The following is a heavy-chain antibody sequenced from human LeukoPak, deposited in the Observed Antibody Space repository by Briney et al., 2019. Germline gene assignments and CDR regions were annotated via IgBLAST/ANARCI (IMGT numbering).Heavy chain of an antibody. CDR1: GFTFSSYE. Sequence: GGSLRLSCAASGFTFSSYEMNWVRQAPGKGLEWVSYIISSGSTIYYADSVKGRFTISRDKAKNSLYLQMNSLRAEDTAVYYCARSLYYYDSSGYDYWGQGTLVTVSS. CDR2: IISSGSTI. CDR3: ARSLYYYDSSGYDY. J-gene: IGHJ4*02. V-gene: IGHV3-48*03. D-gene: IGHD3-22*01.